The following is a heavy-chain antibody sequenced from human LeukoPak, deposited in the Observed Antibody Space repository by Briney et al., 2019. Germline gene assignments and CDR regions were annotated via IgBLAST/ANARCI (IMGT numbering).Heavy chain of an antibody. D-gene: IGHD6-19*01. CDR1: GFTFSSYG. Sequence: PGGSLRLSCAASGFTFSSYGMHWVRQAPGKGQEWVAFIRYDGSNKYYADSVKGRFTISRDNSKNTLYLQMNSLRAEDTAVYYCAKDIVAVAGFDAFGIWGQGTMVTVSS. V-gene: IGHV3-30*02. CDR2: IRYDGSNK. CDR3: AKDIVAVAGFDAFGI. J-gene: IGHJ3*02.